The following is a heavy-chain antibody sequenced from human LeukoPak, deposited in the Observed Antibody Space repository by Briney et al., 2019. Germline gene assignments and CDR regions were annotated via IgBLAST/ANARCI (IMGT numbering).Heavy chain of an antibody. D-gene: IGHD3-10*01. V-gene: IGHV1-69*05. CDR2: IIPIFGTA. J-gene: IGHJ4*02. CDR1: GGTFSSYA. Sequence: GSSVKVSCKASGGTFSSYAISWVRQAPGQGLEWMGRIIPIFGTANSAQKFQGRVTITTDESTSTAYMELSSLRSEDTAVYYCVRDRHYYGSGSYFDYWGQGTLVTVSS. CDR3: VRDRHYYGSGSYFDY.